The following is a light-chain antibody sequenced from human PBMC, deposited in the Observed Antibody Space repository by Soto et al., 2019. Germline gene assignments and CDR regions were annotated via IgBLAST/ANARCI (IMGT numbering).Light chain of an antibody. J-gene: IGKJ5*01. Sequence: EIVLPQSPVTLSLSPGERATLSCRASQSVSSSYLAWYQQKPGQAPRLLIYGASSRAIGIPDRFSGSGSGTDFTLTISRLEPEDFAVYYCQQYGSSPGTFGQGTRLEIK. CDR3: QQYGSSPGT. CDR2: GAS. CDR1: QSVSSSY. V-gene: IGKV3-20*01.